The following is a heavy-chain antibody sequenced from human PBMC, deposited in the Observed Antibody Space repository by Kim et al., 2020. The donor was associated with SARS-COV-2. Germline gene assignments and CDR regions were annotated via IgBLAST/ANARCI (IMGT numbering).Heavy chain of an antibody. CDR2: ISYDGSNK. J-gene: IGHJ4*02. CDR1: GFTFSSYG. CDR3: AKDRHARSPYYFDY. V-gene: IGHV3-30*18. Sequence: GGSLRLSCAASGFTFSSYGMHWVRQAPGKGLEWVAVISYDGSNKYYADSVKGRFTISRDNSKNTLYLQMNSMRAEDTAVYYCAKDRHARSPYYFDYWGQGTLVTVSS.